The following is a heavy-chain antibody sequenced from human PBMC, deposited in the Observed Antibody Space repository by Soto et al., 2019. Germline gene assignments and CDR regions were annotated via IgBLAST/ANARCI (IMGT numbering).Heavy chain of an antibody. CDR2: IYSGGST. V-gene: IGHV3-66*01. Sequence: GESLRLSCAASGYTVSSNYMSWVRQAPGKGLEWVSVIYSGGSTYYADSVKGRFTISRDNCKNTLYLQMNSLRAEDTAVYYCARVRDHFDYWGQGTLVTVSS. CDR3: ARVRDHFDY. J-gene: IGHJ4*02. CDR1: GYTVSSNY.